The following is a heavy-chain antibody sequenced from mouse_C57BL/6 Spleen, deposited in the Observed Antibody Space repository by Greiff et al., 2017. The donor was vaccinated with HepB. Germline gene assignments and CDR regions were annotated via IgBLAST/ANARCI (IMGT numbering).Heavy chain of an antibody. Sequence: EVQLQQSGPELVKPGASVKIPCKASGYTFTDYNIDWVKQSHGKSLEWIGDINPNNGGTIYNQKFKGKATLTVDKSSSPAYMELRSLTSEDTAVYYCARITTVVAQWYFDVWGTGTTVTVSS. D-gene: IGHD1-1*01. J-gene: IGHJ1*03. CDR2: INPNNGGT. V-gene: IGHV1-18*01. CDR3: ARITTVVAQWYFDV. CDR1: GYTFTDYN.